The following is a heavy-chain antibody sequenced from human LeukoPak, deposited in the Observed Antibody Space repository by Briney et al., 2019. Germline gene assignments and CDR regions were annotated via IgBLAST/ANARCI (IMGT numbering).Heavy chain of an antibody. CDR3: ARDPSSRGNFDY. CDR2: INPNSGDT. Sequence: ASVKVSCKASGYTFSGYYMHWVRQAPGQGLEWMGWINPNSGDTNHAQKFQGRVTMTRDMSINTAYVELGRLRSDDTAVYYCARDPSSRGNFDYWGQGTLVTVSS. V-gene: IGHV1-2*02. J-gene: IGHJ4*02. CDR1: GYTFSGYY. D-gene: IGHD5-24*01.